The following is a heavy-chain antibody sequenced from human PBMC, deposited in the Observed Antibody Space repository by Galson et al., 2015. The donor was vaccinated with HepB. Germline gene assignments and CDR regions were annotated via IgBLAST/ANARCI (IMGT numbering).Heavy chain of an antibody. CDR2: IYSGGST. Sequence: SLRLSCAASGFTVSSNYMSWVRQAPGKGLEWVSVIYSGGSTYYADSVKGRFTISRDNSKNTLYLQMNSLRAEDTAVYYCAKDIRWELPRTFDYWGQGTLVTVSS. J-gene: IGHJ4*02. V-gene: IGHV3-53*01. CDR3: AKDIRWELPRTFDY. CDR1: GFTVSSNY. D-gene: IGHD1-26*01.